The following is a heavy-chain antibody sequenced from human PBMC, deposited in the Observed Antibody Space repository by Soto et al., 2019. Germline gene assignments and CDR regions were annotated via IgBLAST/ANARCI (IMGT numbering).Heavy chain of an antibody. CDR2: IIPIFGTA. V-gene: IGHV1-69*13. CDR3: ARDKGRSITIFGVVIMRENWFDP. D-gene: IGHD3-3*01. Sequence: SVKVSCKASGGTFSSYAISWVRQAPGQGLEWMGGIIPIFGTANYAQKFQGRVTITADESTSTAYMELSSLRSEDTAVYYCARDKGRSITIFGVVIMRENWFDPWGQGTLVTVSS. CDR1: GGTFSSYA. J-gene: IGHJ5*02.